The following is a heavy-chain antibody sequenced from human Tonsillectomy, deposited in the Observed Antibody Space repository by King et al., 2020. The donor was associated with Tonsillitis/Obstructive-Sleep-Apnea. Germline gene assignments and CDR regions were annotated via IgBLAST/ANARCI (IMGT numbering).Heavy chain of an antibody. CDR1: EFTLTNAW. Sequence: VQLVESGGGSVKPGGSLRLSCAASEFTLTNAWMNWVRQAPGKGLEWVGRIKSKTEGGTINYAAPVKGRFNISRDDSKNTLYLQMNSLKIEDTAVYYWTTGNYYPYWYFDLWGRGTLVTVSS. D-gene: IGHD3-22*01. CDR2: IKSKTEGGTI. CDR3: TTGNYYPYWYFDL. V-gene: IGHV3-15*01. J-gene: IGHJ2*01.